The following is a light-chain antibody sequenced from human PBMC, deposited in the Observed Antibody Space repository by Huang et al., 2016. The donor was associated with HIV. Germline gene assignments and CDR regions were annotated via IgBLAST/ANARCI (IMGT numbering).Light chain of an antibody. Sequence: DIQMTQYPSSLSASVGARVTIACRASQSIRKLLNWYQQKPGEAPKLLMHSASSLQSGVPSRFSGSGSGTDFTLTITSLQPEDFATYYCQQTDNIPRTFGQGTKVVIK. CDR2: SAS. J-gene: IGKJ1*01. CDR1: QSIRKL. CDR3: QQTDNIPRT. V-gene: IGKV1-39*01.